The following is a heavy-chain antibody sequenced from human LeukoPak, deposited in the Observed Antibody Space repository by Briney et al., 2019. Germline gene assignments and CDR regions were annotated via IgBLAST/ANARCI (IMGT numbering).Heavy chain of an antibody. V-gene: IGHV4-39*07. D-gene: IGHD3-10*01. J-gene: IGHJ4*02. CDR2: IYYSGST. Sequence: SETLSLTCTVSGGSISSSSYYWGWIRQPPGKGLEWIGSIYYSGSTYYNPSLKSRVTISVDTSKNQFSLKLSSVTAADTAVYYCASRHYGSGSYYDYYFDYWGQGTLVTVSS. CDR3: ASRHYGSGSYYDYYFDY. CDR1: GGSISSSSYY.